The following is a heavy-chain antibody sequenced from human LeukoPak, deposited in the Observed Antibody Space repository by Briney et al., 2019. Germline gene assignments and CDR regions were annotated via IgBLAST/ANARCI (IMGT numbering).Heavy chain of an antibody. J-gene: IGHJ4*02. CDR3: ARHGDYGRYYFDY. CDR1: GFTFSSYW. CDR2: IKQDGREK. V-gene: IGHV3-7*01. D-gene: IGHD4-17*01. Sequence: PGGSLRLSCAASGFTFSSYWMTWVRQAPVKGLEWVANIKQDGREKYSVDSVKGRFTISRDNAKNSLYLQMNSLRAEDTAVYYCARHGDYGRYYFDYWGQGTLVTVSS.